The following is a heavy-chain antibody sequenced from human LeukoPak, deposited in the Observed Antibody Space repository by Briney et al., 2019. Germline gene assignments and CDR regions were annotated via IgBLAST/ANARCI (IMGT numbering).Heavy chain of an antibody. D-gene: IGHD4-11*01. CDR1: GYTLTELS. CDR2: ISAYNGNT. Sequence: GASVKVSCKVSGYTLTELSMHWVRQAPGQGLEWMGWISAYNGNTNYAQKLQGRVTMTTDTSTSTAYMELRSLRSDDTAVYYCAREDSNYERSELFDPWGQGTLVTVSS. CDR3: AREDSNYERSELFDP. J-gene: IGHJ5*02. V-gene: IGHV1-18*01.